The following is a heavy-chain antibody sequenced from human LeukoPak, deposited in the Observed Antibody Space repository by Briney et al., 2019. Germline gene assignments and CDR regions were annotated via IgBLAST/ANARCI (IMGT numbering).Heavy chain of an antibody. CDR3: ARWRVAGMDYFDY. CDR1: GFTFSDYY. D-gene: IGHD6-19*01. Sequence: GGSLRLSCAASGFTFSDYYMSWIRQAPGKGLEWVSYISSSTSYTNYADSVKGRFSISRDNAKNSLYLQMNSLRAEDTAVYYCARWRVAGMDYFDYWGQGTLVTVSS. V-gene: IGHV3-11*06. J-gene: IGHJ4*02. CDR2: ISSSTSYT.